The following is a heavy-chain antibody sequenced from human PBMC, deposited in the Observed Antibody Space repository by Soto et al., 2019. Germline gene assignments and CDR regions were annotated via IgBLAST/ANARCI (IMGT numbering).Heavy chain of an antibody. V-gene: IGHV4-39*01. CDR1: GGSISSSSYY. CDR2: IYYSGST. D-gene: IGHD6-6*01. J-gene: IGHJ4*02. Sequence: QLQLQESGPGLVKPSETLSLTCTVSGGSISSSSYYWGWIRQPPGKGLEWIGRIYYSGSTYYNPSLKSRVTISVDTSKNQFSLKLSSVTAADTAVYYCARQGIAARRLNHFDYWGQGTLVTGSS. CDR3: ARQGIAARRLNHFDY.